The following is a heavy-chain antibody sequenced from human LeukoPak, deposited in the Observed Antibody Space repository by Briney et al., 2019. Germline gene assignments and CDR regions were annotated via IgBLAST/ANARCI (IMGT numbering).Heavy chain of an antibody. CDR2: IKQDGSEK. D-gene: IGHD2-15*01. CDR3: ARDPTVRYCSGGTCYEDY. J-gene: IGHJ4*02. V-gene: IGHV3-7*01. Sequence: GGSLRLSCAASGFTFSTYGMIWVRQAPGKGLEWVANIKQDGSEKYYVDSVKGRFTISRDNAKNSLYLQMNSLRAEDTAVYYCARDPTVRYCSGGTCYEDYWGQGTLVTVSS. CDR1: GFTFSTYG.